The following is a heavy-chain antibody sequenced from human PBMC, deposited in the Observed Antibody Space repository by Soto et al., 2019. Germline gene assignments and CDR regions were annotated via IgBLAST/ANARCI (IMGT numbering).Heavy chain of an antibody. CDR3: SRGRYWDY. CDR1: GYTFTSYG. D-gene: IGHD2-8*02. Sequence: QVHLVQSGAEVKKPGASVKVSCKASGYTFTSYGITWVRQAPGQGLEWMGGVSAHNGNTDYAQKLQGRVIVTRDTSTSTAYMELRSLLSDDPAVYYYSRGRYWDYWGQGALVTVSS. CDR2: VSAHNGNT. V-gene: IGHV1-18*01. J-gene: IGHJ4*02.